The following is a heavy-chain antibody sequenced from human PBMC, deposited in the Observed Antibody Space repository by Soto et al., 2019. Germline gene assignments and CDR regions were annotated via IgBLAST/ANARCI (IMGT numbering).Heavy chain of an antibody. V-gene: IGHV3-30*18. D-gene: IGHD3-3*01. CDR3: AKEFQYYDFWSGYYGMDV. J-gene: IGHJ6*02. CDR1: GFTFSSYG. CDR2: ISYDGSNK. Sequence: GGSLRLSCSASGFTFSSYGMHWVRQAPGKGLEWVAVISYDGSNKYYADSVKGRFTISRDNSKNTLYLQMNSLRAEDTAVYYCAKEFQYYDFWSGYYGMDVWGQGTTVTVSS.